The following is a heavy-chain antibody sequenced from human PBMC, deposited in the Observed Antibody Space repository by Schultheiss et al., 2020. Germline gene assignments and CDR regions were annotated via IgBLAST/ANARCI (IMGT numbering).Heavy chain of an antibody. CDR3: ARSEVVVVAATGIVGWFDP. V-gene: IGHV3-30*12. Sequence: GSLILSCAASGFTFSRYGMHWVRQAPGKGLEWVAVITYDGSNKYYADSVKGRFTISRDNSKNSLYLQMNSLRDEDTAVYYCARSEVVVVAATGIVGWFDPWGKGTLVTVAS. D-gene: IGHD2-15*01. CDR1: GFTFSRYG. CDR2: ITYDGSNK. J-gene: IGHJ5*02.